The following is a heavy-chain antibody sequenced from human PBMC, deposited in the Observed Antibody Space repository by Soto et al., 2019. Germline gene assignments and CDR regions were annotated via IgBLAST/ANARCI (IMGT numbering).Heavy chain of an antibody. Sequence: QVHLMQSGAEVKSPGSSVRVSCKSSGYTFSSYGVSWVRQAPGQGLAFMGWISVYNGNTNYAQKYQGRVTMTTDTSTSTAYLELWNLRSADTAVYFCARSAYGDYVPHLDHWGKGTLVNVSA. CDR3: ARSAYGDYVPHLDH. D-gene: IGHD4-17*01. V-gene: IGHV1-18*01. CDR2: ISVYNGNT. CDR1: GYTFSSYG. J-gene: IGHJ4*02.